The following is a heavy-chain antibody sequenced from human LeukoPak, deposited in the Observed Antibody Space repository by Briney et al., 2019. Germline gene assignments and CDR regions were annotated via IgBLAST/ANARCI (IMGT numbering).Heavy chain of an antibody. J-gene: IGHJ3*02. Sequence: SGTLSLTCAVSGGSISSDYWSWIRQPPGKGLEWLGYISYTGSTNYNPSVKSRVTISGDTSKKQFSLRLSSVTAADSAVYYCARQGTYGSAPFDIWGQGTMVTVSS. V-gene: IGHV4-59*08. D-gene: IGHD3-10*01. CDR3: ARQGTYGSAPFDI. CDR1: GGSISSDY. CDR2: ISYTGST.